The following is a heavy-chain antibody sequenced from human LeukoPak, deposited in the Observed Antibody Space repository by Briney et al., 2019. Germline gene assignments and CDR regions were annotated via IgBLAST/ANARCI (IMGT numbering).Heavy chain of an antibody. CDR2: IIPIFSTA. CDR3: ARTPLRPAATTPRQLDY. J-gene: IGHJ4*02. V-gene: IGHV1-69*13. D-gene: IGHD5-12*01. CDR1: GGTFSSSA. Sequence: ASVKVSCKASGGTFSSSAISWVRQAPGQGLEWMGGIIPIFSTADYAQKFQGRVTITADESTSTAYMELSSLRSEDTAVFYCARTPLRPAATTPRQLDYWGRGTLVTVSS.